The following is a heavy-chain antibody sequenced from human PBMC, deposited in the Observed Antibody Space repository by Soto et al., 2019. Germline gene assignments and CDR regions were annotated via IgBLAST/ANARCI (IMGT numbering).Heavy chain of an antibody. CDR3: ARSEGIAVAIWYFDY. CDR1: GFTVSSNY. V-gene: IGHV3-53*01. J-gene: IGHJ4*02. D-gene: IGHD6-19*01. CDR2: IYSGGST. Sequence: EVQLVESGGGLIQPGGSLRLSCAASGFTVSSNYMSWVRQAPGKGLEWVSVIYSGGSTYYADSVKGRFTISRDNSKNTLYLQMNSLRAEDTAVYYCARSEGIAVAIWYFDYWGQGTLVTVSS.